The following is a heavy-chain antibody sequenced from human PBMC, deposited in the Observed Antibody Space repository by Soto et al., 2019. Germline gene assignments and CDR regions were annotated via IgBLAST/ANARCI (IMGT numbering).Heavy chain of an antibody. D-gene: IGHD3-22*01. CDR3: ARHPYYYDSSGYPNWFDP. CDR1: GYTFTSYW. Sequence: ASVKVSCKASGYTFTSYWIGWVRQMPGKGLEWMGIIYPGDSDTRYSPSFQGQVTISADKSISTAYLQWSSLKASDTAMYYCARHPYYYDSSGYPNWFDPWGQGTLVTVS. CDR2: IYPGDSDT. V-gene: IGHV5-51*01. J-gene: IGHJ5*02.